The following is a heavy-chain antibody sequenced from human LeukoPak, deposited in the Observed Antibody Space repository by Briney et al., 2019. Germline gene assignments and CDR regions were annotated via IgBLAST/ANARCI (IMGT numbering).Heavy chain of an antibody. CDR3: ARDRAVGCSGGSCYHIDY. J-gene: IGHJ4*02. CDR1: EFTFSRNA. V-gene: IGHV3-30*04. CDR2: ISYDGSNK. Sequence: GGSLRLSCAASEFTFSRNAMHWVRQAPGKGLEWVAVISYDGSNKYYADSVKGRFTISRDNSKDTLYLQMNSLRAEDTAVYYCARDRAVGCSGGSCYHIDYWGPGTLVTVSS. D-gene: IGHD2-15*01.